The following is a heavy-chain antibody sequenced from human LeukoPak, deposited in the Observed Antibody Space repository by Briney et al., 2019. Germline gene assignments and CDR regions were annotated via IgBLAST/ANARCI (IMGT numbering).Heavy chain of an antibody. D-gene: IGHD1-26*01. J-gene: IGHJ3*02. Sequence: GRSLRLSCAASGFTFSSYAMHWVRQAPGKGLEWVAVISYDGNNKSYADSVKGRFTISRDNSRNTLYLQMNSLRAEDTAVYYCARDIVEATFDAFDIWGQGTMVTVSS. CDR1: GFTFSSYA. CDR2: ISYDGNNK. V-gene: IGHV3-30-3*01. CDR3: ARDIVEATFDAFDI.